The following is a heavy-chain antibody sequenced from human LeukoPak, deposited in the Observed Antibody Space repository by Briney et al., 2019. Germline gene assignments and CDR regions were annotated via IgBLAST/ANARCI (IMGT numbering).Heavy chain of an antibody. CDR1: GGSISNSNW. V-gene: IGHV4-4*02. CDR3: ARESTVTAFDY. J-gene: IGHJ4*02. Sequence: SGTLSLTCAVSGGSISNSNWWSWVRQPPGKGLEWIGEIHHNGRTNYNPSPKSRVTISVDKSKNHLSLKLSSVTAADTAVYYCARESTVTAFDYWGQGTLVTVSS. CDR2: IHHNGRT. D-gene: IGHD2-21*02.